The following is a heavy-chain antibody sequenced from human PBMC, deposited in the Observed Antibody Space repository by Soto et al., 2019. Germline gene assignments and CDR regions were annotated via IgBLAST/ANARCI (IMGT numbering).Heavy chain of an antibody. CDR3: ATRGDFWSGYSDFDY. V-gene: IGHV3-23*01. J-gene: IGHJ4*02. CDR1: GFTFSSYA. Sequence: VGSLRLSCAASGFTFSSYAMSWVRQAPGKGLEWVSAISGSGGSTYYADSVKGRFTISRDNSKNTLYLQMNSLRAEDTAVYYCATRGDFWSGYSDFDYWGQGTLVTVSS. D-gene: IGHD3-3*01. CDR2: ISGSGGST.